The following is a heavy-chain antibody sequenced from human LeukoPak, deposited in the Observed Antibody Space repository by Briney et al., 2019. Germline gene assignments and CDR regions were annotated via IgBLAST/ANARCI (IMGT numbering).Heavy chain of an antibody. CDR3: AGERGEEYSSGWYKTNYFYN. CDR1: GDSFSSVTDY. Sequence: PSETLSLTCTVSGDSFSSVTDYWAWIRQPPGKGLEWIASGDYSGGTYYNPSLESRVAISADMSKNQISLKLTSVTGADTAVYYCAGERGEEYSSGWYKTNYFYNWGQGIRVTVSS. D-gene: IGHD6-19*01. V-gene: IGHV4-39*07. CDR2: GDYSGGT. J-gene: IGHJ4*02.